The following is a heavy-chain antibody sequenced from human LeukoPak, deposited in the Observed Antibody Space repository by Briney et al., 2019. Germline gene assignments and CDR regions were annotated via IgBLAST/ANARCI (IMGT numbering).Heavy chain of an antibody. D-gene: IGHD7-27*01. CDR2: IYYSGST. Sequence: SETLSLTCTVSGGSISSYYWSWIRQPPGKGLEWIGYIYYSGSTNYNPSLKSRVTISVDTSKNQFSLKLSSVTAADTAVYHCARQNWVGAAFDIWGQGTMVTVSS. CDR3: ARQNWVGAAFDI. J-gene: IGHJ3*02. CDR1: GGSISSYY. V-gene: IGHV4-59*08.